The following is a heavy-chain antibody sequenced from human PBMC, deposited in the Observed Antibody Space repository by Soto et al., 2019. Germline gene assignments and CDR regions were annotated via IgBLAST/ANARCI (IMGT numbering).Heavy chain of an antibody. D-gene: IGHD6-13*01. CDR1: GGSFSGYY. J-gene: IGHJ5*02. CDR2: INHSGST. Sequence: QVQLQQWGAGLLKPSETLSLTCAVYGGSFSGYYWSWIRQPPGKGLEWIGEINHSGSTNYNPSLKSPVTLSVDTSENQFSLKLSSVTAADTAVYYCARVRAAAGRSDPWGQGTLVAVSS. V-gene: IGHV4-34*01. CDR3: ARVRAAAGRSDP.